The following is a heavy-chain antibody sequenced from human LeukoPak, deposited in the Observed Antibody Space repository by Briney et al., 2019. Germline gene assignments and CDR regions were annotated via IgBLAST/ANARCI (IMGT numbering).Heavy chain of an antibody. J-gene: IGHJ4*02. Sequence: QPGGSLRLSCAASGFIFYSYAMSWVRQAPGKGLEWVSAISGSGGGTYYADSVKGRLTISRDNSKNTLYLQMNSLRAEDTALYYCARSLSDLDYWGQGTLVTVSS. V-gene: IGHV3-23*01. D-gene: IGHD3-3*02. CDR2: ISGSGGGT. CDR1: GFIFYSYA. CDR3: ARSLSDLDY.